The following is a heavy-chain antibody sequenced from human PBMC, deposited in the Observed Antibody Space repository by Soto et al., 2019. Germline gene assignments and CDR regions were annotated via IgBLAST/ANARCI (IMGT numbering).Heavy chain of an antibody. CDR2: INYSGST. V-gene: IGHV4-34*01. Sequence: SETLSLTCAVYGGSFSGYYWSWIRQPPGKGLEWIGEINYSGSTKFNPSLKSRVTLSIDTSKDQFSLRLSSVTAADTAVYYCARDSGGLRLGESSLYGEKDSFDVWDQGTLVTVSS. CDR1: GGSFSGYY. D-gene: IGHD3-16*02. CDR3: ARDSGGLRLGESSLYGEKDSFDV. J-gene: IGHJ3*01.